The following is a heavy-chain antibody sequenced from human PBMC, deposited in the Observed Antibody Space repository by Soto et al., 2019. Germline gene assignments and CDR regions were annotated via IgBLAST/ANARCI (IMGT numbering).Heavy chain of an antibody. V-gene: IGHV4-30-4*01. Sequence: QVQLQESGPGLVKPSQTLSLTCTVSGGSISSGDYYWSRIRQPAGMGLEWIGYIYYSGSAYYNPSLKSRVTISVDTSKNQFSLKLSSVTAADTAVYYCARRPQDCSVGRCYLYFQHWGQGTLVTVSS. CDR1: GGSISSGDYY. D-gene: IGHD2-15*01. J-gene: IGHJ1*01. CDR3: ARRPQDCSVGRCYLYFQH. CDR2: IYYSGSA.